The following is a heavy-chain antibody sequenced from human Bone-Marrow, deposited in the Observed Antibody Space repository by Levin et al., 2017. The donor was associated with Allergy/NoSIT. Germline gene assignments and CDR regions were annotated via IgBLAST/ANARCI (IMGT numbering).Heavy chain of an antibody. D-gene: IGHD5-12*01. CDR3: ATVKWRYSGYVFDY. Sequence: GESLKISCAASGFTFSDAWMSWVRQAPGKGLEWVGRIKTKSDGGTTDYAAPVKGRFTISRDDSKNTLYLQMNSLKIEDTAVYYCATVKWRYSGYVFDYWGQGTLVTVSS. V-gene: IGHV3-15*01. CDR1: GFTFSDAW. J-gene: IGHJ4*02. CDR2: IKTKSDGGTT.